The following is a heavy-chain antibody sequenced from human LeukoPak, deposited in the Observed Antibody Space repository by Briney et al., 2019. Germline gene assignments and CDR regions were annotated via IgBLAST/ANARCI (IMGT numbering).Heavy chain of an antibody. Sequence: GRSLRLTCVASGFTFSKNGMHWVRQGPGKGLELVTFIWYDGSDTFYSDSVKGRFTISRDNSKNTVYLEMNSLRPEDTAVYYCARDRAGTKAWVEFDPWGQGTLVTVSS. CDR2: IWYDGSDT. V-gene: IGHV3-33*01. D-gene: IGHD3-10*01. J-gene: IGHJ5*02. CDR1: GFTFSKNG. CDR3: ARDRAGTKAWVEFDP.